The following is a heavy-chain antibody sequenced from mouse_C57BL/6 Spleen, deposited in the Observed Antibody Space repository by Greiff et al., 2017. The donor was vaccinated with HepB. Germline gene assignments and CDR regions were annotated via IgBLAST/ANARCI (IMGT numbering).Heavy chain of an antibody. Sequence: VQGVESGPGLVAPSQSLSITCTVSGFSLTSYGVHWVRQPPGKGLEWLVVIWSDGSTTYNSALKSRLSISKDNSKSQVFLKMNSLQTDDTAMYYCARGGYDGYNYAMDYWGQGTSVTVSS. CDR3: ARGGYDGYNYAMDY. V-gene: IGHV2-6*03. J-gene: IGHJ4*01. CDR1: GFSLTSYG. CDR2: IWSDGST. D-gene: IGHD2-3*01.